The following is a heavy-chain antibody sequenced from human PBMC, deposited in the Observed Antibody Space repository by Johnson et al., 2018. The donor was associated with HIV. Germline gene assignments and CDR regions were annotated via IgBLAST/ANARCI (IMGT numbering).Heavy chain of an antibody. D-gene: IGHD6-19*01. CDR3: AKGRIISVAGTMDAFDI. CDR1: GFTFSSHG. CDR2: IRYDETNK. J-gene: IGHJ3*02. Sequence: QMLLVESGGGVVQPGGSLRLSCAASGFTFSSHGMHWVRQAPGKGLEWVTFIRYDETNKYYADSVKGRFTISRDNSKNTLYLQMNSLRGEDTALYYCAKGRIISVAGTMDAFDIWGQGTMVTVSS. V-gene: IGHV3-30*02.